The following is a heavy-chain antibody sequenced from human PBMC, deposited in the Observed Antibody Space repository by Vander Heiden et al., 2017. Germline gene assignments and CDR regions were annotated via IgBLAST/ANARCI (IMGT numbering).Heavy chain of an antibody. CDR2: IYYDGSNT. V-gene: IGHV3-30*18. D-gene: IGHD1-26*01. CDR1: GFSFNPYP. CDR3: AKEGSGSTRIFYYYGMDV. Sequence: QVQLVESGGGVVQSGRSLRLSCGASGFSFNPYPMHWVRQAPGKGLEWVALIYYDGSNTYYADSVKGRFTISRDNSKNTLYLQMDSLREEDTAVYYCAKEGSGSTRIFYYYGMDVWGQGTTVTVSS. J-gene: IGHJ6*02.